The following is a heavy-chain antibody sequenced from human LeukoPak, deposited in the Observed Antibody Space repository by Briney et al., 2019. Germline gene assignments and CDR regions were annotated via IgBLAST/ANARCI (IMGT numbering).Heavy chain of an antibody. CDR2: IYHSGST. D-gene: IGHD3-10*01. CDR1: GGSVSSNNYQ. CDR3: ARRLVGQTFDY. V-gene: IGHV4-61*01. Sequence: SETLSLTCTVSGGSVSSNNYQWNWVRQPPGKGLEWIGDIYHSGSTNYNPSLKSRVTISVDTSKNQFSLKLSSVTAADTAVYYCARRLVGQTFDYWGQGTLVTVSS. J-gene: IGHJ4*02.